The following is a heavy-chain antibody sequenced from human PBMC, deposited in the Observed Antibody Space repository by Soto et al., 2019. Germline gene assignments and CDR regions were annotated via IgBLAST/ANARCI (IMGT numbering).Heavy chain of an antibody. V-gene: IGHV3-21*02. Sequence: VQLVESGGGLVKPGGSLRLSCAASGFIFATHTINWVRQAPGKGLEWVSSITGSGIYTRYADSVKGRFTTSRDNAKASLYLQMNSLGAEETAVYYCVKEGISNYNEYFDYWGQGTLVTVSS. D-gene: IGHD4-4*01. CDR1: GFIFATHT. CDR3: VKEGISNYNEYFDY. CDR2: ITGSGIYT. J-gene: IGHJ4*02.